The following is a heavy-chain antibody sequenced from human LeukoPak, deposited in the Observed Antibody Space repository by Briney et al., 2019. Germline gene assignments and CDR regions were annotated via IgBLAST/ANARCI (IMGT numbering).Heavy chain of an antibody. CDR2: ITGNGGTT. D-gene: IGHD5-18*01. V-gene: IGHV3-23*01. CDR3: AKCEKSGYSYGPPKDPYFDY. CDR1: GFSFSNYG. Sequence: PGGSLRLSCAASGFSFSNYGMNWVRQAPGKGLEWVSGITGNGGTTYYADSVKGRFTISRDNSRNTVYLQMNSLRAEDTAVYYCAKCEKSGYSYGPPKDPYFDYWGQGTLVTVSS. J-gene: IGHJ4*02.